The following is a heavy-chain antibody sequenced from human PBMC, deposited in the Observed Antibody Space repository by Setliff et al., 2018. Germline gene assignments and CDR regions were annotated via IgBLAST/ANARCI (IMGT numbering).Heavy chain of an antibody. D-gene: IGHD3-3*01. J-gene: IGHJ6*03. CDR2: INAGNGNT. CDR1: GYTFTSYA. Sequence: ASVKVSCKASGYTFTSYAMHWERQAPGQRLEWMGWINAGNGNTKYSQKFQGRVTITRDTSASTAYMELSSLRSEDTAVYYCAREFTRYYNFWSAHRYYMDVWAKGPRSPSP. V-gene: IGHV1-3*01. CDR3: AREFTRYYNFWSAHRYYMDV.